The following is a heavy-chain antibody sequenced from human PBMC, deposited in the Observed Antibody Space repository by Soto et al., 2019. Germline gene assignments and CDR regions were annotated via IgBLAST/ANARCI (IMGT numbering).Heavy chain of an antibody. CDR1: GDSVPSNSAA. CDR3: AREGGFRGYSSSWYFDY. CDR2: TYYRSQWYN. J-gene: IGHJ4*02. Sequence: SQTLSLTCAISGDSVPSNSAAWNRIRQSPSRGLEWLGRTYYRSQWYNDYAVSVKSRITINPDTSKNQFSLQLNSVTPEDTAVYYCAREGGFRGYSSSWYFDYWGQGTLVTVSS. V-gene: IGHV6-1*01. D-gene: IGHD6-13*01.